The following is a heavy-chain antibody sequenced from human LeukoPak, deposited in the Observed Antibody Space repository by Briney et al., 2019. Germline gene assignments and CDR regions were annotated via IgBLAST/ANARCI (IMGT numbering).Heavy chain of an antibody. Sequence: SQTLSLTCTVSGGSISSYYWSWIRQPPGKGLEWIGYIYYTGSTNYNPSLKSRVTISVDTSKNQFSLKLSSVTAADTAVYYCARPGVGSGRYGAFDIWGQGTMVTVSS. J-gene: IGHJ3*02. D-gene: IGHD5-18*01. CDR2: IYYTGST. CDR3: ARPGVGSGRYGAFDI. V-gene: IGHV4-59*08. CDR1: GGSISSYY.